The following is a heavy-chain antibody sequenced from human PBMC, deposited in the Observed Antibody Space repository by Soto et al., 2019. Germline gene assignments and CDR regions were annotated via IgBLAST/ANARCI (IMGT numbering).Heavy chain of an antibody. V-gene: IGHV3-15*01. CDR3: VREVGGDAYGEDV. D-gene: IGHD2-21*01. Sequence: GGSLRLSCAASGFDFNKAWMDWVRQAPGKGLEWVGRLKSKGSGGTTDYAAPAKGRFTISRDNSKNTLYLQMNRLRAEDTAVYYCVREVGGDAYGEDVWGQGTTVTVSS. J-gene: IGHJ6*02. CDR1: GFDFNKAW. CDR2: LKSKGSGGTT.